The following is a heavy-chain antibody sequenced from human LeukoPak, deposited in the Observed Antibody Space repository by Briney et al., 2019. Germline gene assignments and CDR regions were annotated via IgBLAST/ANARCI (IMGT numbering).Heavy chain of an antibody. D-gene: IGHD3-3*01. J-gene: IGHJ3*02. V-gene: IGHV4-38-2*01. CDR2: IYHSGST. CDR1: GYSISSGYY. CDR3: ARQDYDFWSGGGGAFDI. Sequence: SETLSLTCAVSGYSISSGYYWGWIRQPPGKGLEWIGSIYHSGSTYYNPSLKSRVTISVDTSKYQFSLKLSSVTAADTAVYYCARQDYDFWSGGGGAFDIWGQGTMVTVSS.